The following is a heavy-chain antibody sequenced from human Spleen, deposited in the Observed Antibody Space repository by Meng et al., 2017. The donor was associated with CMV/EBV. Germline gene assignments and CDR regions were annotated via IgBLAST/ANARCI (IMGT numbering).Heavy chain of an antibody. J-gene: IGHJ4*02. V-gene: IGHV4-61*01. Sequence: SETLSLTCSVSGDSVSSGRYYWHWIRQPPGKGLEWIGHVYFSGATDNNPSLKRRLSISVYTFKNQFSLRLSYVTAADTAVYFCARTHRGDAYFDYWGRGTLVTVSS. CDR1: GDSVSSGRYY. CDR2: VYFSGAT. D-gene: IGHD5-24*01. CDR3: ARTHRGDAYFDY.